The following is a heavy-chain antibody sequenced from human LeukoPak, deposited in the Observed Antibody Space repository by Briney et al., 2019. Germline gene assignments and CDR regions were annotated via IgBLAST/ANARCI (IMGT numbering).Heavy chain of an antibody. Sequence: PGGSLRLSCAASAFTFSYYAMSWVRQSPGKGLEWVSGLSGSGGSTYYADSVKGRFTISRDNSKNTLYLQMSSLRAEDTAVYYCAKDSGYTYVHAFDIWGQGTMVTVSS. D-gene: IGHD5-18*01. CDR1: AFTFSYYA. V-gene: IGHV3-23*01. CDR3: AKDSGYTYVHAFDI. CDR2: LSGSGGST. J-gene: IGHJ3*02.